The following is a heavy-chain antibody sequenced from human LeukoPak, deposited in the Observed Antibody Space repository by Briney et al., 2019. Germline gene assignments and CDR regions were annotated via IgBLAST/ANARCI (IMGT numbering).Heavy chain of an antibody. CDR3: ARFNTGAYYDILTGFAGGDFDY. CDR2: ISGSGGST. V-gene: IGHV3-23*01. J-gene: IGHJ4*02. Sequence: GGSLRLSCAASGFTFSSYAMSWVRQAPGKGLEWVSAISGSGGSTYYADSVKGRFTISRDNAKNSLYLQMNSLRAEDTAVYYCARFNTGAYYDILTGFAGGDFDYWGQGTLVTVSS. CDR1: GFTFSSYA. D-gene: IGHD3-9*01.